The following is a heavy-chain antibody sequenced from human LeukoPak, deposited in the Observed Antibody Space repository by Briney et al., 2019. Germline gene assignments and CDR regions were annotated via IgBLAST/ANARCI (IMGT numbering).Heavy chain of an antibody. CDR1: GFTFRTYW. Sequence: GGSLRLSCEASGFTFRTYWMSWARQAPGKGLECVAKIKPDGSEKYYVDSVKGRFTISRDNAKNSLYLQMNGLRADDTAVYYCAAGSYFDHWGQGTLVVVSS. D-gene: IGHD3-10*01. J-gene: IGHJ4*02. CDR2: IKPDGSEK. CDR3: AAGSYFDH. V-gene: IGHV3-7*01.